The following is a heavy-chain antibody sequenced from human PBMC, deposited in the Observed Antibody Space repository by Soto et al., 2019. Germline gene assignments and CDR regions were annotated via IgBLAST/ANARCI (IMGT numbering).Heavy chain of an antibody. CDR3: AKDLRGLYDILTGSSFDY. D-gene: IGHD3-9*01. Sequence: PGGSLRLSCAASGFTFDDYAIHWVRQAPGKGLKWVSGISWNSGIIGYADSVKGRFTISRDNAKNSLYLQMNSLRAEDTALYYCAKDLRGLYDILTGSSFDYWGQGTLVTVSS. CDR2: ISWNSGII. J-gene: IGHJ4*02. CDR1: GFTFDDYA. V-gene: IGHV3-9*01.